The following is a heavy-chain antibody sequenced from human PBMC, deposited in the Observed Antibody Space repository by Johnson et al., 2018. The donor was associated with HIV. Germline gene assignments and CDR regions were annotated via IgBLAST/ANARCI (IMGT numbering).Heavy chain of an antibody. V-gene: IGHV3-11*04. CDR2: ISSSGSTI. Sequence: QVQLVESGGGLIQPGGSLRLSCAASGFSFSDYYMTWIRQAPGKGLEFVSYISSSGSTIYYADSVKGRFTISRDNAKNSLYLQLNSLRAEATAVYYCAKDLGNWDSPRSAFDFWGQGTMVTVSS. D-gene: IGHD1/OR15-1a*01. CDR1: GFSFSDYY. CDR3: AKDLGNWDSPRSAFDF. J-gene: IGHJ3*01.